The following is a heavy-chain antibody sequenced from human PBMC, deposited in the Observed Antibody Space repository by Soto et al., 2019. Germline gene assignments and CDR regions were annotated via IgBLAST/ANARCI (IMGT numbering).Heavy chain of an antibody. CDR1: GFSITSPGMS. J-gene: IGHJ6*02. CDR3: ARSIRGPRKFNGMDV. CDR2: IERDDDDK. V-gene: IGHV2-70*13. D-gene: IGHD1-20*01. Sequence: VSGPTLVNPRETLTLTCTFSGFSITSPGMSVSWIRQPPGRALEWLALIERDDDDKYYSTSLKTRLTISKDTRKNQVVLTMANMDPADTATYYCARSIRGPRKFNGMDVWGHGTTVTVSS.